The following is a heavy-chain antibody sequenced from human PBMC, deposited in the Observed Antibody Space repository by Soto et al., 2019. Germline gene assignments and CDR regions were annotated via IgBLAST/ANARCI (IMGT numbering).Heavy chain of an antibody. J-gene: IGHJ3*02. CDR3: ARDLDDILTGYYSDDAFDI. V-gene: IGHV1-18*01. D-gene: IGHD3-9*01. CDR2: ISAYNGNT. Sequence: ASVKVSCQASGYTFTSYGISWVRQAPGQGLEWMGWISAYNGNTNYAQKLQGRVTMTTDTSTSTAYMELRSLRSDDTAVYYCARDLDDILTGYYSDDAFDIWGQGTMVTVSS. CDR1: GYTFTSYG.